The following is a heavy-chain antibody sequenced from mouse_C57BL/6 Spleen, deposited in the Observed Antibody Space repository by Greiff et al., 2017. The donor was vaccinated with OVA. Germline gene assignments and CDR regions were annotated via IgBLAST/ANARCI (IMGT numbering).Heavy chain of an antibody. J-gene: IGHJ4*01. V-gene: IGHV10-1*01. Sequence: EVMLVESGGGLVQPKGSLKLSCAASGFSFNTYAMNWVRQAPGKGLEWVARIRSKSNNYATYYADSVKDRFTISRDDSESMLYLQMNNLKTEDTAMYYCVRHEIYYDYDGAMDYWGQGTSVTVSS. D-gene: IGHD2-4*01. CDR1: GFSFNTYA. CDR2: IRSKSNNYAT. CDR3: VRHEIYYDYDGAMDY.